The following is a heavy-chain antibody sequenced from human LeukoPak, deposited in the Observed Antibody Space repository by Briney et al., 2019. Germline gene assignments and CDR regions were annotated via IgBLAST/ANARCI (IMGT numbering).Heavy chain of an antibody. CDR2: ISGSGGST. V-gene: IGHV3-23*01. CDR1: GFTFDDYA. J-gene: IGHJ4*02. D-gene: IGHD2-15*01. Sequence: GGSLRLSCAASGFTFDDYAMHWVRQAPGKGLEWVSGISGSGGSTYYADSVKGRFTISRDNSKDTLYLQMNSLRAEDTAVYYCAKRGPRYCSGGSCYSDYWGQGTLVTVSS. CDR3: AKRGPRYCSGGSCYSDY.